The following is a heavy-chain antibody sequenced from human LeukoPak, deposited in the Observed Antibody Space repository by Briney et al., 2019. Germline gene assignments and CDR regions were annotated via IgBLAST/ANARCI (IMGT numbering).Heavy chain of an antibody. CDR1: SDSIFTSNW. Sequence: SETLSLTCTVSSDSIFTSNWWSWIRQPPGKGLEWIGEINHSGSTNYSPSLTSRVTISLDTSRNQFSLRLNSVTAADTAVYYCAKSNGYGLVDIWGQGTMVTVSS. V-gene: IGHV4-4*02. CDR3: AKSNGYGLVDI. D-gene: IGHD3-10*01. J-gene: IGHJ3*02. CDR2: INHSGST.